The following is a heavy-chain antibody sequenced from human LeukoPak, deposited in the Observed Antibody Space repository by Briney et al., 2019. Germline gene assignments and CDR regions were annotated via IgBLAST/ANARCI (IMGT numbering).Heavy chain of an antibody. CDR2: IYYSGST. V-gene: IGHV4-59*01. J-gene: IGHJ4*02. D-gene: IGHD6-19*01. Sequence: SETLSLTCAVYGGSFSGYYWSWIRQPPGKGLEWIGHIYYSGSTNYNPSLKSRVTISVDTSKNQFSLKLSSVTAADTAVYYCRAVAGTGFDYWGQGTLVTVSS. CDR3: RAVAGTGFDY. CDR1: GGSFSGYY.